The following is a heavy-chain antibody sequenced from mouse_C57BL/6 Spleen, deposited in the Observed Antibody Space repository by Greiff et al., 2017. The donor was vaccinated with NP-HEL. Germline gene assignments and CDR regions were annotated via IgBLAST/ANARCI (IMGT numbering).Heavy chain of an antibody. V-gene: IGHV1-59*01. J-gene: IGHJ2*01. D-gene: IGHD2-1*01. CDR1: GYTFTSYW. Sequence: QVQLQQPGAELVRPGTSVKLSCKASGYTFTSYWMHWVKQRPGQGLEWIGVIDPSDSYTNYNQKFKGKATLTVDTSSSTAYMQLSSLTSEDSAVYYCARGGNPLDYWGQGTTLTVSS. CDR3: ARGGNPLDY. CDR2: IDPSDSYT.